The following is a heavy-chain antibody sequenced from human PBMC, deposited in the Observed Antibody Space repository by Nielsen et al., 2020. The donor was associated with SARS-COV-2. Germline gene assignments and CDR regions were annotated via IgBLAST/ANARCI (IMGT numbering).Heavy chain of an antibody. Sequence: SETLSLTCAVSGDSVSSHDWWTWVRPSPGKGLEWIGEVSHSGSTNYNPSLKSRATLSMDKSKNQFSLRLTSVSAADTAVYFCARGDLVVVPSPLLGLGPIFYYFCLDVWGKGTTVIVSS. V-gene: IGHV4-4*02. CDR1: GDSVSSHDW. J-gene: IGHJ6*03. CDR2: VSHSGST. D-gene: IGHD2-2*02. CDR3: ARGDLVVVPSPLLGLGPIFYYFCLDV.